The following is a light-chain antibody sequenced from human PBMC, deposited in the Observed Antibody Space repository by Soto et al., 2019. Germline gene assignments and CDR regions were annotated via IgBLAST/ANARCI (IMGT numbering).Light chain of an antibody. CDR3: QQYSNWPPFT. V-gene: IGKV3-15*01. Sequence: EIVMTQSPVTLSVSPGERVTLSCRASQTVNSDLAWYQQKPGQAPRLLIYGASTRATGIPARFSGSGSGTEFTLTISSLQSEDFAVYYCQQYSNWPPFTFGPGTKVDIK. CDR2: GAS. CDR1: QTVNSD. J-gene: IGKJ3*01.